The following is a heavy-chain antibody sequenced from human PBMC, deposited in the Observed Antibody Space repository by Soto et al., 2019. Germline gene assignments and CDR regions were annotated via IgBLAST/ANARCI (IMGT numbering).Heavy chain of an antibody. V-gene: IGHV1-2*02. Sequence: ASVKVSCKASGYTFTGYYLHWVRQAPGQGLEWMGWINPNSGGTNYAQKFQGRVTMTRDTSISTAYMELSRLRSDDTAVYYCARDERGLAAADYTGQGTLVTVSS. J-gene: IGHJ4*02. D-gene: IGHD6-13*01. CDR1: GYTFTGYY. CDR3: ARDERGLAAADY. CDR2: INPNSGGT.